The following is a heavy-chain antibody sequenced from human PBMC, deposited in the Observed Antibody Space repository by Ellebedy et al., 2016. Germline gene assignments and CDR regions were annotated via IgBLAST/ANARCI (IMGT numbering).Heavy chain of an antibody. D-gene: IGHD3-9*01. CDR2: VNTFSGNT. V-gene: IGHV1-18*04. CDR3: ARDGFGILTGYYGLGMDV. CDR1: GYTFTTFS. Sequence: ASVKVSCXASGYTFTTFSITWVRQVPGQGLEWMGFVNTFSGNTKFAQKFQGRVSMTTDSSMHTAYMDLRSLRSDDTAMYYCARDGFGILTGYYGLGMDVWGQGTTVTVSS. J-gene: IGHJ6*02.